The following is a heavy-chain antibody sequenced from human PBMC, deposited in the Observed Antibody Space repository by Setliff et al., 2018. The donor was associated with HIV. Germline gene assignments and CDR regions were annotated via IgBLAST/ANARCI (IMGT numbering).Heavy chain of an antibody. D-gene: IGHD3-3*01. V-gene: IGHV4-39*01. Sequence: SETLSLTCTVSGDSIRSTHFYWVWIHQPPGRGLEWIGTIYYSGIPYYNPSLKSRVTISVYKSRSQFSLNQTSVTAPGTAVYYCVRGGLLEWFFSWGQGSQVTVSS. CDR3: VRGGLLEWFFS. J-gene: IGHJ4*02. CDR1: GDSIRSTHFY. CDR2: IYYSGIP.